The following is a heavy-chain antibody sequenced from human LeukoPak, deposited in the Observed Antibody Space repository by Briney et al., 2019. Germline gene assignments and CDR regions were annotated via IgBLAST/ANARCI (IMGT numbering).Heavy chain of an antibody. J-gene: IGHJ4*02. CDR2: ISWNSGSI. CDR3: AKSQGYSWGPGDY. CDR1: GFTFDDYA. Sequence: GGSLRLSCAASGFTFDDYAMHWVRQAPGKGLEWVSGISWNSGSIGYADSVKGRFTISRDNAKNSLYLQMNSLRAEDTALYYCAKSQGYSWGPGDYWGQGTLVTVSS. D-gene: IGHD5-18*01. V-gene: IGHV3-9*01.